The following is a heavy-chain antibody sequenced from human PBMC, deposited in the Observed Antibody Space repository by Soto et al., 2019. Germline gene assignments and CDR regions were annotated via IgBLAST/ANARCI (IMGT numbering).Heavy chain of an antibody. V-gene: IGHV4-30-4*01. D-gene: IGHD3-9*01. CDR2: IYYSVST. J-gene: IGHJ4*02. CDR3: ARALRYFAWLSPAYYFHY. Sequence: SETLSLTCTVSGGSISSGDYYCSWIRQAPGKGLEWIGYIYYSVSTYYNPSLKSRVTISVDTSKNQFSLKLSSVTAADTAVYYCARALRYFAWLSPAYYFHYWGQGTLVTVSS. CDR1: GGSISSGDYY.